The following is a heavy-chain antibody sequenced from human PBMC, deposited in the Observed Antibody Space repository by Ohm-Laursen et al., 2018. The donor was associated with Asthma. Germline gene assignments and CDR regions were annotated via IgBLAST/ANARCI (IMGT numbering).Heavy chain of an antibody. CDR1: GFTFNFFA. V-gene: IGHV3-23*01. CDR2: IGHDGHDA. CDR3: GKGQWEYGY. J-gene: IGHJ3*01. Sequence: GSLRLSCTASGFTFNFFAMSWVRQAPGKGLEWVSGIGHDGHDAYYADSVKGRFSISRDNSKNTVYLQMNSLRAEDTAVYYCGKGQWEYGYWGQGTMVTVSS. D-gene: IGHD1-26*01.